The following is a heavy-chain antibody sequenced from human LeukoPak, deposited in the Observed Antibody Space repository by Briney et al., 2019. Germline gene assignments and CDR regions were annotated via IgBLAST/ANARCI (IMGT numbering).Heavy chain of an antibody. CDR2: INGSGGST. CDR1: GFTFSSYA. CDR3: AKARTNIVVVPAVLGY. D-gene: IGHD2-2*01. V-gene: IGHV3-23*01. Sequence: GGSLRLSCAASGFTFSSYAMSWVRQAPGKGLEWVSAINGSGGSTYYADSVKGRFTISRDNSKNTLYLQMNSLRAEDTAVYYCAKARTNIVVVPAVLGYWGQGTLVTVSS. J-gene: IGHJ4*02.